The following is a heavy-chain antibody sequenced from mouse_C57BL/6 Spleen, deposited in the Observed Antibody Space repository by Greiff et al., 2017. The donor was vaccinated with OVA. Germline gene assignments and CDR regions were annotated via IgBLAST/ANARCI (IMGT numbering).Heavy chain of an antibody. CDR1: GYTFTSYW. D-gene: IGHD1-1*01. CDR3: ARGELLRSVMDY. Sequence: QVQLQQPGAELVMPGASVKLSCKASGYTFTSYWMHWVKQRPGQGLEWIGEIDPSDSYTNYNQKFRGKSTLTVDKSSSTAYMQLSSLTSEDSAVYYCARGELLRSVMDYWGQGTSVTVSS. V-gene: IGHV1-69*01. CDR2: IDPSDSYT. J-gene: IGHJ4*01.